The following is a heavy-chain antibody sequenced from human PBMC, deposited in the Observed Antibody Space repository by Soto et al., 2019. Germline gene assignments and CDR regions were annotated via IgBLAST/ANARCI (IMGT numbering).Heavy chain of an antibody. CDR1: GFRFTVYG. Sequence: LQLVEYGGGVVQPGQSLRLSCATSGFRFTVYGFHWVRQAPGKGLEWVAVIYSDGSKEYYGESVKGRFTVSRDNSKNTLHLQMSSLRAEDTALYYCARVDDTTTHYGVLMWGQGTLVTFSS. CDR3: ARVDDTTTHYGVLM. D-gene: IGHD3-10*01. J-gene: IGHJ4*02. CDR2: IYSDGSKE. V-gene: IGHV3-33*01.